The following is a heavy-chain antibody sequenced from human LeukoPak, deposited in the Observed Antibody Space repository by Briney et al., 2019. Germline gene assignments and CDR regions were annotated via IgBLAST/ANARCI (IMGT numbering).Heavy chain of an antibody. V-gene: IGHV3-53*01. CDR3: ARAILDYYYGMDV. J-gene: IGHJ6*02. Sequence: GGSLRLSCAASGLTVSSNYMSWVRQAPGKGLEWVSVIYSGGSTYYADSVKGRFTISRDNSKNTLYLQMNSLRAEDTAVYYCARAILDYYYGMDVWGQGTTVTVSS. CDR2: IYSGGST. CDR1: GLTVSSNY.